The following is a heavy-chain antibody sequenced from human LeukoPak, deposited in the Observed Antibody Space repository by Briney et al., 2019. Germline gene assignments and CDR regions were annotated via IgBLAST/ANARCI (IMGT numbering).Heavy chain of an antibody. D-gene: IGHD4-17*01. Sequence: GGSLRLSCAASGFTFSSYAMSWVRQAPGKGLEWVSAISGSGGSTYYADSVEGRFTISRDNSKNTLYLQMNSLRAEDTAVYYCAYGDYVRDYFDYWGQGTLVTVSS. CDR1: GFTFSSYA. V-gene: IGHV3-23*01. CDR3: AYGDYVRDYFDY. J-gene: IGHJ4*02. CDR2: ISGSGGST.